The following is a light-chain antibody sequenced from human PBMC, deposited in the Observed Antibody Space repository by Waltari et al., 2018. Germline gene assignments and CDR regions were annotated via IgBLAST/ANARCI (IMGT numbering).Light chain of an antibody. CDR1: QSLLHRNGYNY. V-gene: IGKV2-28*01. Sequence: DIVMTHSPLSLPVTPGEPASISCRSSQSLLHRNGYNYLDWYLQKSGQSPQLLMYLGSSRASGVPDRFSGSWSGTDFTLKISRVEAEDVGVYYCMQALQTPLTFGGGTKVEIK. J-gene: IGKJ4*01. CDR3: MQALQTPLT. CDR2: LGS.